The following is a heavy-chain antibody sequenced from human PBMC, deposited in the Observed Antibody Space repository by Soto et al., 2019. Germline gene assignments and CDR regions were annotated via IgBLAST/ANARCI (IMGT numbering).Heavy chain of an antibody. CDR2: VYHSGST. D-gene: IGHD2-2*01. CDR1: GGSISTNNW. J-gene: IGHJ4*02. CDR3: ARAKLCNSLSCPHSFDT. Sequence: QVHLQESGPGLVNASGTLSLTCGVSGGSISTNNWWSWVRQTPGQGLEWIAEVYHSGSTNYNPSLKSRLTISVDQFKNQFSLRLTSVTAADSAVYYCARAKLCNSLSCPHSFDTWGQGTLVSVSS. V-gene: IGHV4-4*02.